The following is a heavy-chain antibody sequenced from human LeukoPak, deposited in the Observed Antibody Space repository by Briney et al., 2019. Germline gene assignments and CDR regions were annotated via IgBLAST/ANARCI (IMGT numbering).Heavy chain of an antibody. Sequence: GESLKISCKASGYNLTNYWIGWVRQMPGKGLEWMGVIYPGDSDTRYSPSFQGQVTISADKSISTAYLQWGSLKASDTAMYYCARRDGYGAYDIWGQGTMVTVSS. V-gene: IGHV5-51*01. J-gene: IGHJ3*02. D-gene: IGHD5-24*01. CDR2: IYPGDSDT. CDR3: ARRDGYGAYDI. CDR1: GYNLTNYW.